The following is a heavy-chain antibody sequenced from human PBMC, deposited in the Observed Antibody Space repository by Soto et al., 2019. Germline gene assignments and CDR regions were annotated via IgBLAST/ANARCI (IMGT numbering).Heavy chain of an antibody. CDR2: TYYRSKWFN. Sequence: QTLSLTCDISGDSVSSNSAGWNWVRQSPSSGLEWLGRTYYRSKWFNDSAPSVKSRIIINPDTSKNQLSLQLNSVTPEDTAVYYCARSAKGGAFDIWAQGTMVTVSS. J-gene: IGHJ3*02. CDR3: ARSAKGGAFDI. D-gene: IGHD3-16*01. CDR1: GDSVSSNSAG. V-gene: IGHV6-1*01.